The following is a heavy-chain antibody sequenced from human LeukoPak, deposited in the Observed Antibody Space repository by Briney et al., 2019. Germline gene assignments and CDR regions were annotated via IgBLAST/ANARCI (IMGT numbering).Heavy chain of an antibody. CDR2: IYYSGST. J-gene: IGHJ4*02. V-gene: IGHV4-59*01. D-gene: IGHD3-22*01. CDR3: ARVAPTRGYASSGYYPLDY. Sequence: SETLSLTCTVSGGSISSYYWSWIRQPPGRGLEWIGYIYYSGSTNYNPSLKSRVTIAIDTSKNQFSLRLTSVTAADTAVYYCARVAPTRGYASSGYYPLDYWGQGTLVNVSS. CDR1: GGSISSYY.